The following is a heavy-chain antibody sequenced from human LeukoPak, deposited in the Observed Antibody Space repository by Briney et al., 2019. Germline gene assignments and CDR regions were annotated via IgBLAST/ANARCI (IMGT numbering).Heavy chain of an antibody. V-gene: IGHV4-61*02. Sequence: PSETLSLTCTVSGGSISSGSYYWSWIRQPAGKGLEWIGRIYTSGSTNYNPSLKSRVTISVDTSKNQFSLKLSSVTAADTAVYYCARVYSSWYLDYWGQGTLVTVSS. J-gene: IGHJ4*02. CDR1: GGSISSGSYY. CDR3: ARVYSSWYLDY. CDR2: IYTSGST. D-gene: IGHD6-6*01.